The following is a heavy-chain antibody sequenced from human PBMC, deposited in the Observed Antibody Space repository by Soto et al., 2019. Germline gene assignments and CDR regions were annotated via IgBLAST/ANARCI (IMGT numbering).Heavy chain of an antibody. CDR2: ISYDGSNK. V-gene: IGHV3-30*18. Sequence: QVQLVESGGGVVQPGRSLRLSCAASGFTFSSYGMHWVRQAPGKGLEWVAVISYDGSNKYYADSVKGRFTISRDNSKNTLYLQMNSLRAEDTAVYYCAKDIGSSGWYWCATLDYWGQGTLVTVSS. D-gene: IGHD6-13*01. CDR1: GFTFSSYG. J-gene: IGHJ4*02. CDR3: AKDIGSSGWYWCATLDY.